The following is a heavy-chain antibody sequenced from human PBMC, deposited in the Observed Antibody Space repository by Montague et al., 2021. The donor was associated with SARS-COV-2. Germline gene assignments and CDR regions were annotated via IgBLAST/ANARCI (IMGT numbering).Heavy chain of an antibody. CDR2: ISYDGSKK. V-gene: IGHV3-30*04. J-gene: IGHJ4*02. D-gene: IGHD6-13*01. CDR1: GFTFSTYP. CDR3: AKEQYSSSWSDFDY. Sequence: SLRLSCAASGFTFSTYPMHWVRQAPGKGLEWLVVISYDGSKKDYADSVKGRFTISRDNSENMLYLQMNSLRAEDTAVYYCAKEQYSSSWSDFDYWGQGTVVAAS.